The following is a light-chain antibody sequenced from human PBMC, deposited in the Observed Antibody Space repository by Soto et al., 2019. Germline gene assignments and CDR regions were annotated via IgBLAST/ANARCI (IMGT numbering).Light chain of an antibody. CDR2: GAS. CDR1: QGVSSSY. Sequence: EIVLTQSPGTLSLSPGERATLSCRASQGVSSSYLAWYQQKPGQAPRLLVYGASSRAAGIPDRFSGSGSGADFTLTINRLETEEFAVYYCHHYGASPPMTFGQGTRVEIK. J-gene: IGKJ1*01. V-gene: IGKV3-20*01. CDR3: HHYGASPPMT.